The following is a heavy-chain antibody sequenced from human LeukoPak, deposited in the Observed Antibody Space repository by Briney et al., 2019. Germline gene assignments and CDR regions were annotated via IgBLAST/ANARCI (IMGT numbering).Heavy chain of an antibody. J-gene: IGHJ4*02. Sequence: SETLSLTCAVYGGSFSGYYWSWIRQPPGKGLEWIGEINHSGSTNYNPSFKSRVTISVDTSKNQFSLKLSSVTAADTAVYYCAPADYGGNSDPFGYWGQGTLVTVSS. D-gene: IGHD4-23*01. CDR1: GGSFSGYY. CDR2: INHSGST. CDR3: APADYGGNSDPFGY. V-gene: IGHV4-34*01.